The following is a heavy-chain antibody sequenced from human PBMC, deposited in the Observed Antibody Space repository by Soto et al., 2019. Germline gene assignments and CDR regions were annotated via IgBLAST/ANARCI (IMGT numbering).Heavy chain of an antibody. CDR1: GFTFSSYA. Sequence: EVQLLESGGGLVQPGGSLRLSCAASGFTFSSYAMSWVRQAPGKGLEWVSAISGSGGSTYYADSVKGRFTISRDNSKNTLYLQMKSLRAEDTAVYYCAKVPFWIVVVSTFEYWGQGTLVTVSS. V-gene: IGHV3-23*01. CDR2: ISGSGGST. J-gene: IGHJ4*02. D-gene: IGHD3-22*01. CDR3: AKVPFWIVVVSTFEY.